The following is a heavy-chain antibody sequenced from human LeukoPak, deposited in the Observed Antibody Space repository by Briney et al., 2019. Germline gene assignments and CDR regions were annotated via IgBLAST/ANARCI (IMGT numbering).Heavy chain of an antibody. CDR1: GFTFSSYS. CDR2: ISSSSSYI. V-gene: IGHV3-21*01. Sequence: GGSLRLSCAASGFTFSSYSMNWVRQAPGKGLEWVSSISSSSSYIYYADSVKGRFTISRDNAKNSLYLQMNSRRAEDTAVYYCARDLGSGFDYWGQGTLVTVSS. J-gene: IGHJ4*02. D-gene: IGHD6-19*01. CDR3: ARDLGSGFDY.